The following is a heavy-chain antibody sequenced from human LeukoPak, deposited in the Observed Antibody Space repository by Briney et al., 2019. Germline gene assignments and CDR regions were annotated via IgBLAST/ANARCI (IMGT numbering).Heavy chain of an antibody. J-gene: IGHJ4*02. V-gene: IGHV4-39*01. Sequence: SETLSLTCTVSGSSISSSSYYWGWLRQPPGKGLEWIGGIYYSGSTYYNPSLKSRVTISVDTSKNQFSLKLSSVTAADTAVYYCASIRGHYFDYWGQGTLVTVSS. CDR2: IYYSGST. D-gene: IGHD2-2*02. CDR1: GSSISSSSYY. CDR3: ASIRGHYFDY.